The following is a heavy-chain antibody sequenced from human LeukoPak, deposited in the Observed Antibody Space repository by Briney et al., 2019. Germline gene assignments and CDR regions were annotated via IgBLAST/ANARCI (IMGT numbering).Heavy chain of an antibody. CDR3: ARQLYGSDY. V-gene: IGHV4-34*01. D-gene: IGHD4-17*01. CDR1: GVSFSTYY. Sequence: SETLSLTCDVSGVSFSTYYWSWIRLSPEKRLEWIGEVNQSGYTNYNPSLKGRVTISVDTSKNQFSLKLSSVTAADTAVYYCARQLYGSDYWGQGTLVTVSS. J-gene: IGHJ4*02. CDR2: VNQSGYT.